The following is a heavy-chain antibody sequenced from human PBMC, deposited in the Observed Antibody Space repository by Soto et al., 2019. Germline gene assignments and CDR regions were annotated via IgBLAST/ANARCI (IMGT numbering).Heavy chain of an antibody. J-gene: IGHJ5*02. CDR2: INHSGST. V-gene: IGHV4-34*01. D-gene: IGHD6-6*01. CDR1: GGSFSGYY. Sequence: QVQLQQRGAGLLKPSETLSLTCAVYGGSFSGYYWSWIRQPPGKGLEWIGEINHSGSTNYNPSLKSRLTISVDTSKNQFSLKLRSVTAADTAVYYCARGEYSSPSDTWFDPWGQGTLVTVSS. CDR3: ARGEYSSPSDTWFDP.